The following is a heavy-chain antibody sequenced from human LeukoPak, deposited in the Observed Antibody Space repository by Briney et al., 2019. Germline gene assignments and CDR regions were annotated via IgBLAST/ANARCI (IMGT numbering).Heavy chain of an antibody. CDR3: AREGPNTAIFYYYYYMDV. Sequence: SETLSLTCTVSGYCISSGYYWGWIRQPPGKGLDWIGSIYHSGSTYYNPSLKSRVTISVDTSKNQFSLKLSSVTAADTAVYYCAREGPNTAIFYYYYYMDVWGKGTTVTVSS. D-gene: IGHD5-18*01. V-gene: IGHV4-38-2*02. CDR1: GYCISSGYY. CDR2: IYHSGST. J-gene: IGHJ6*03.